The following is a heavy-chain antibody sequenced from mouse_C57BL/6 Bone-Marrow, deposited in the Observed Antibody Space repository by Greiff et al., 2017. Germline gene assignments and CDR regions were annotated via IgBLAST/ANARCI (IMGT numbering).Heavy chain of an antibody. J-gene: IGHJ3*01. CDR2: FFPGSGGT. CDR3: AIYGYDARCAY. D-gene: IGHD2-14*01. Sequence: VQLQQSGPELVRPGASVKISCKAPGYTFTSHWMQWVRQRPGKGLEWIGEFFPGSGGTYYNEKFKGKATLTVDTSSSTAYMQLSSLTSEASAVYCGAIYGYDARCAYWGQGTLVTVSA. CDR1: GYTFTSHW. V-gene: IGHV1-56*01.